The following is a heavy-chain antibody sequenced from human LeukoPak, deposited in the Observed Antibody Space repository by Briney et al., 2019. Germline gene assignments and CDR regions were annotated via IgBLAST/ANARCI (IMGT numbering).Heavy chain of an antibody. CDR2: IYRGGNT. D-gene: IGHD3-22*01. CDR1: GFIVSSNY. V-gene: IGHV3-66*02. J-gene: IGHJ4*02. Sequence: GGSLRLSCAASGFIVSSNYMNWVRQGPGKGLEWVSVIYRGGNTFYTDSVRGRFTISRDNSKNILYLQMNSLRPEDTAVYYCARGFYEFEGSGYYFDFWGQGTLVTVSS. CDR3: ARGFYEFEGSGYYFDF.